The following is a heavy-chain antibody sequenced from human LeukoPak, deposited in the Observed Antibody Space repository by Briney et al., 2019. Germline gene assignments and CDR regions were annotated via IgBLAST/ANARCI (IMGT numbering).Heavy chain of an antibody. V-gene: IGHV3-30*18. D-gene: IGHD1-26*01. CDR3: AKDWGQRGVGASLGH. Sequence: PGGSLRLSCAASGFPYSGHAMVWLRQGPSKGVEWVSFISYDGSSSVYADSVMGRFTISRDNSKNTVDLQINSLRYEDTAIYYCAKDWGQRGVGASLGHWGQGTLVIVSS. CDR2: ISYDGSSS. CDR1: GFPYSGHA. J-gene: IGHJ4*02.